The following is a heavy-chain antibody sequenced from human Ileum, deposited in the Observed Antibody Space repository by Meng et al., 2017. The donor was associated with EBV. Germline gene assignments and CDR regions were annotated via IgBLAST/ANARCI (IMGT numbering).Heavy chain of an antibody. CDR1: GGAFSGNY. Sequence: GQVAQWGAGLLTPSAALSITFADHGGAFSGNYWTCTRQGTGKRLEWIGKIKEAGSTTYTSSLKSPVNILSARSKTPFSLKLTPVPTADSIVYPYRNAFCSADAGCSDYWGQGTLVTVSS. D-gene: IGHD3-3*01. CDR2: IKEAGST. V-gene: IGHV4-34*01. J-gene: IGHJ4*02. CDR3: RNAFCSADAGCSDY.